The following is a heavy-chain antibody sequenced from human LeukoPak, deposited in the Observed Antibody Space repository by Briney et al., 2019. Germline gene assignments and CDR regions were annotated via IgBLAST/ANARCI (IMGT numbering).Heavy chain of an antibody. CDR3: ARRKYYYDSSGYPAEYFQH. Sequence: ASVKVSCKASGGTFSSYAISWVRQAPGQGLEWMGRIIPILGIANYAQKFQGRVTITADKSTSTAYMELSSLRSEDTAVYYCARRKYYYDSSGYPAEYFQHWGQGTLVTVSS. CDR2: IIPILGIA. CDR1: GGTFSSYA. V-gene: IGHV1-69*04. D-gene: IGHD3-22*01. J-gene: IGHJ1*01.